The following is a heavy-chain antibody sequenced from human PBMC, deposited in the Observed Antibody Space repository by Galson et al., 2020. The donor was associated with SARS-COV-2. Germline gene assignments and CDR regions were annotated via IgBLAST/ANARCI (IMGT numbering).Heavy chain of an antibody. V-gene: IGHV4-34*01. Sequence: SETLSLTCAVYGGSFSGYYWSWIRQPPGKGLEWIGEIHYSGSTNYNTSLKSRVTISVDTSKNQFSLKLSSVTAADTAVYYCAISGRVYDSSCYSLAPDAFDIWGQGTMVTVSS. CDR3: AISGRVYDSSCYSLAPDAFDI. J-gene: IGHJ3*02. CDR1: GGSFSGYY. D-gene: IGHD3-22*01. CDR2: IHYSGST.